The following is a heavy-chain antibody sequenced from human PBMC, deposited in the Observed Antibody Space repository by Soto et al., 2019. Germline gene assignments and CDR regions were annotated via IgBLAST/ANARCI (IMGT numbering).Heavy chain of an antibody. CDR2: INSDGSST. CDR3: ARDSRSYYDFWSAYYRGDWFDP. CDR1: GFTFSSYW. V-gene: IGHV3-74*01. Sequence: GGSLRLSCAASGFTFSSYWMHWVRQAPGKGLVWVSRINSDGSSTSYADSVKGRFTISRDNAKNTLYLQMNSLRAEDTAVYYCARDSRSYYDFWSAYYRGDWFDPWGQGTLVTVSS. D-gene: IGHD3-3*01. J-gene: IGHJ5*02.